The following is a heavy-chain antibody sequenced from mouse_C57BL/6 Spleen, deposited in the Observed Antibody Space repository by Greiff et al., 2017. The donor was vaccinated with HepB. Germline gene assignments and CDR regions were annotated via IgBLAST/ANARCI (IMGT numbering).Heavy chain of an antibody. CDR2: ISYDGSN. D-gene: IGHD4-1*01. J-gene: IGHJ2*01. V-gene: IGHV3-6*01. Sequence: DVKLQESGPGLVKPSQSLSLTCSVTGYSITSGYYWNWIRQFPGNKLEWMGYISYDGSNNYNPSLKNRISITRDTSKNQFFLKLNSVTTEDTATYYCARVWGPYYFDYWGQGTTLTVSS. CDR3: ARVWGPYYFDY. CDR1: GYSITSGYY.